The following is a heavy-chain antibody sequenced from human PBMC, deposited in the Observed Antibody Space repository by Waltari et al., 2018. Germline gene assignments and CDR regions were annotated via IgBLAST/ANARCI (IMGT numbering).Heavy chain of an antibody. D-gene: IGHD3-10*01. J-gene: IGHJ4*02. V-gene: IGHV4-39*01. Sequence: QLQLQESGPGLVKPSETLYLTCTVSGGSISSSSYYWGWIRQPPGTGLEWIGSIYYSGSTYYNPSLKSRVTISVDTSKNQFSLKLSSVTAADTAVYYCARLFYGSGSYYNPSGYYFDYWGQGTLVTVSS. CDR2: IYYSGST. CDR1: GGSISSSSYY. CDR3: ARLFYGSGSYYNPSGYYFDY.